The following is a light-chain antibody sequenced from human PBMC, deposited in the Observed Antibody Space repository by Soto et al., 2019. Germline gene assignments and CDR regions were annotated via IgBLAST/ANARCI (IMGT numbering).Light chain of an antibody. Sequence: QSVLTQPPSASGTPGQRVTISCSGSSSNIGTNTINWYRQLPGTAPKLLIYYNNQRPSGVPDRFSGSKSGTSASLAISGLQSEDEAEYYCAAWDDSLNGVVFGGGTKLTVL. CDR1: SSNIGTNT. CDR3: AAWDDSLNGVV. V-gene: IGLV1-44*01. J-gene: IGLJ2*01. CDR2: YNN.